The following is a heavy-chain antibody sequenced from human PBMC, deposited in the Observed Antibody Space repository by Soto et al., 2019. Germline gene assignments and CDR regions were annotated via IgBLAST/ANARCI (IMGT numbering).Heavy chain of an antibody. CDR3: ARSSGGNFGIIIEGSNWFYP. D-gene: IGHD3-3*01. J-gene: IGHJ5*02. CDR1: GDTFTSYY. V-gene: IGHV1-46*01. Sequence: ASVKVSCKAPGDTFTSYYLNWVRQAPGQGPEWMGVINPHGGSTKYAQKFQGRITMTRDTSRSTVYMELSSLRSDDTAIYYCARSSGGNFGIIIEGSNWFYPWGQGTLVTVSS. CDR2: INPHGGST.